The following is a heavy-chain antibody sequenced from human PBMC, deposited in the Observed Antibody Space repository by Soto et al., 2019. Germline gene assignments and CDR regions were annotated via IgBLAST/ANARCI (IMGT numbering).Heavy chain of an antibody. V-gene: IGHV1-8*01. J-gene: IGHJ4*02. CDR2: MNTNSGNT. CDR3: ASGGYSYGDDDGRIDY. D-gene: IGHD4-17*01. CDR1: GYTFTSYD. Sequence: QVQLVQSGAEVKKPGASVKVSCKASGYTFTSYDITWVRQATGQGLEWMGWMNTNSGNTGYAQKFQGRVTMTRNTSISTDYMELSILRTEDTAVYYCASGGYSYGDDDGRIDYWGQGTLVTVSS.